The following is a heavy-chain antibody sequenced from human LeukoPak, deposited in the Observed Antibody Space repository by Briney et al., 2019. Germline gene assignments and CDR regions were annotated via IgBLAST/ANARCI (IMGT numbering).Heavy chain of an antibody. V-gene: IGHV3-7*01. CDR2: IKQDGSEK. CDR3: ARDPYSGNYGNDYYYYMDV. CDR1: GFTFSRYW. D-gene: IGHD1-26*01. J-gene: IGHJ6*03. Sequence: GGSLRLSCAASGFTFSRYWMSWVRQAPGKGLEWVANIKQDGSEKSYVDSVKGRFTVSRDNAKNSLYLQMDSLGPEDTAVYYCARDPYSGNYGNDYYYYMDVWGKGTTVTISS.